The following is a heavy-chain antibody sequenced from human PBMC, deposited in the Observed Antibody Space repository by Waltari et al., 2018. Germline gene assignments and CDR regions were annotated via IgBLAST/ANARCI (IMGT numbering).Heavy chain of an antibody. V-gene: IGHV4-39*01. CDR1: GGSISSSSYY. CDR3: ARLLAAPHRVKDYGDYKRNDY. J-gene: IGHJ4*02. D-gene: IGHD4-17*01. Sequence: QLQLQESGPGLVKPSETLSLTCTVSGGSISSSSYYWGWIRQPPGKGLEWIGSIYYSGSTYYNPSLKSRVTISVDTSKNQFSLKLSSVTAADTAVYYCARLLAAPHRVKDYGDYKRNDYWGQGTLVTVSS. CDR2: IYYSGST.